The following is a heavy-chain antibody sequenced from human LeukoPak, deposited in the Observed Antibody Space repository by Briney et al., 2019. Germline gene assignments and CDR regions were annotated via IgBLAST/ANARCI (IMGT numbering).Heavy chain of an antibody. CDR1: GGSISSVSHY. D-gene: IGHD4-17*01. CDR2: IHKSGST. Sequence: SETLSLTCTVSGGSISSVSHYWSWIRQPAGKGLEWIGRIHKSGSTNYNPSLESRVTISVDTSKNQFSLRLSSVTAADTAAYYCARDYGDYGVDYWGQGTLVTVSS. CDR3: ARDYGDYGVDY. V-gene: IGHV4-61*02. J-gene: IGHJ4*02.